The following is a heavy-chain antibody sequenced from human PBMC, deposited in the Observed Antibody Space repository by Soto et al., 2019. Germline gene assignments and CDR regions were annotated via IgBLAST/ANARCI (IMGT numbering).Heavy chain of an antibody. Sequence: WASVKVSCKVSGYVFTSYAMHWVRQAPGQRLEWMGWINAGNGNTKYSQTFQDRVTFTRDTSASTIYMELSSLRSEETAVYYCARGNTAPDDYWGKGTLVTDSS. V-gene: IGHV1-3*01. CDR2: INAGNGNT. CDR1: GYVFTSYA. CDR3: ARGNTAPDDY. J-gene: IGHJ4*02.